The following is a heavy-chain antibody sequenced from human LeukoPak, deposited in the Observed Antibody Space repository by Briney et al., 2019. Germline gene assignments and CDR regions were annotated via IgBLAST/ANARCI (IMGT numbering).Heavy chain of an antibody. J-gene: IGHJ4*02. V-gene: IGHV3-23*01. CDR2: LSGSGGST. CDR1: GFTFSSYA. Sequence: GGSLRLSCAASGFTFSSYAISWVRQAPGKGLEWVSALSGSGGSTYYADSVKGRFTISRDNSKNTLYLQMNSLRAEDTAVYYCARVTYYYSSGSPQYYFGYWGQGTLVTVSS. CDR3: ARVTYYYSSGSPQYYFGY. D-gene: IGHD3-10*01.